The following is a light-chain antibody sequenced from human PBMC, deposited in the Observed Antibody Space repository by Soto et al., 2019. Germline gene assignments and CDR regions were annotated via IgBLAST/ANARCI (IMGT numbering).Light chain of an antibody. J-gene: IGKJ1*01. Sequence: EIVMTQSPATLSVSPGEGATLSCRASQSISSNLAWYQQKPGKAPRLLITGASTRATGIAARISGSGSGTEFTLTISSLQSEDFAVYYCQQYNNWPWTFGQGTKV. CDR2: GAS. V-gene: IGKV3-15*01. CDR3: QQYNNWPWT. CDR1: QSISSN.